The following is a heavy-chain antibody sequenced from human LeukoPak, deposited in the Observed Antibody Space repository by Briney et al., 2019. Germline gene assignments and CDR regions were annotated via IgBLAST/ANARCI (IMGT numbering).Heavy chain of an antibody. CDR1: GFTFSSYW. V-gene: IGHV3-7*03. D-gene: IGHD5-12*01. J-gene: IGHJ4*02. CDR2: IKQDGSEK. CDR3: AKGHIVATTGYFDY. Sequence: GGSLRLSCAASGFTFSSYWMSWVRQAPGKGLEWVANIKQDGSEKYYVDSVKGRFTISRDNSKNSLYLQMNSLRTEDTALYYCAKGHIVATTGYFDYWGQGTLVTVSS.